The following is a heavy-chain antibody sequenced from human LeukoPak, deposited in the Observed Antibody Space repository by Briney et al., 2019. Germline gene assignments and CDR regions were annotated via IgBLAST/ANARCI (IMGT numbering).Heavy chain of an antibody. CDR2: IYYSGST. D-gene: IGHD2-21*02. Sequence: SETLSLTCTVSGGSISSYCWSWIRQPPGKGLEWIGYIYYSGSTNYNPSLKSRVTISVDTSKNQFSLKLSSVTAADTAVYYCARVVVTAVGYNAFDIWGQGAMVTVSS. CDR3: ARVVVTAVGYNAFDI. CDR1: GGSISSYC. V-gene: IGHV4-59*01. J-gene: IGHJ3*02.